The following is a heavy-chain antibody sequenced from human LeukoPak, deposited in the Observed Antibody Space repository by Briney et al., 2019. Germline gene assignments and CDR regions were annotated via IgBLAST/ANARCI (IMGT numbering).Heavy chain of an antibody. CDR1: GGSISSSSYY. D-gene: IGHD2-15*01. J-gene: IGHJ4*02. Sequence: PSETLSLTCTVSGGSISSSSYYWGWIRQPPGKGLEWIGSIYYSGSTYYNPSLKSRVTISVDTPKNQFSLKLSSVTAADTAVYYCARIAYCSGGSCYLYYFDYWGQGTLVTVSS. V-gene: IGHV4-39*01. CDR3: ARIAYCSGGSCYLYYFDY. CDR2: IYYSGST.